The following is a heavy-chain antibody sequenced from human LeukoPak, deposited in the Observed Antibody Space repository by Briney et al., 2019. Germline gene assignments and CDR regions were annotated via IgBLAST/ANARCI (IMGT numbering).Heavy chain of an antibody. CDR2: ISYDGSNK. CDR3: AKGGENYYGSGSYYGNYFDY. CDR1: GFTFSSYG. Sequence: GRSLRLSCAASGFTFSSYGMHWVRQAPGKGLEWVAVISYDGSNKYYADSVKGRFTISRDNSKNTLYPQMNSLRAEDTAVYYCAKGGENYYGSGSYYGNYFDYWGQGTLVTVSS. V-gene: IGHV3-30*18. J-gene: IGHJ4*02. D-gene: IGHD3-10*01.